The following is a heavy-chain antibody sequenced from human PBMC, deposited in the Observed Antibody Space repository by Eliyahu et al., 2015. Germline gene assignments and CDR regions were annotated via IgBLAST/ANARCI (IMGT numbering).Heavy chain of an antibody. Sequence: EAQLLESGGGLVQPGGSLXLSCAASRFXFXNXGMTWVRQAPGKGLEWVSSITSGGTTTDYADSVKGRFTISRDASQNTLFLQMNSLRAEDTAIYYCAKHRGSSFWYEPDAFDIWGHGTMVTVSS. CDR3: AKHRGSSFWYEPDAFDI. D-gene: IGHD6-19*01. CDR1: RFXFXNXG. CDR2: ITSGGTTT. V-gene: IGHV3-23*05. J-gene: IGHJ3*02.